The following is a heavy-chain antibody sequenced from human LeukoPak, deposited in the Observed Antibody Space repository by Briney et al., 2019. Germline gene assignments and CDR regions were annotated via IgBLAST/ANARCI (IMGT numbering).Heavy chain of an antibody. J-gene: IGHJ4*02. CDR3: AKDRYYYDSSGYYYVDY. D-gene: IGHD3-22*01. CDR1: GFTFSSYG. Sequence: GGSLRLSCAASGFTFSSYGMHWVRQAPGKGLEWVAVISYDGSNKYYADSVKGRFTISRDNSKNTLYLQMNSLRAGDTAVYYCAKDRYYYDSSGYYYVDYWGQGTLVTVSS. V-gene: IGHV3-30*18. CDR2: ISYDGSNK.